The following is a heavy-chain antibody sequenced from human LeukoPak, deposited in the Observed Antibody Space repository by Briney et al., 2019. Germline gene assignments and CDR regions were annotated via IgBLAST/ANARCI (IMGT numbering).Heavy chain of an antibody. Sequence: GESLKISCKGSGYSFTTNWIAWVRQMPGKGLEWMGSIFPSDSGTRYSPSFQGQVTISADKSISTAYLQWSSLKASDSAMYYCARLPSLDYWGQGTLVTVSS. D-gene: IGHD2-15*01. CDR2: IFPSDSGT. V-gene: IGHV5-51*01. CDR3: ARLPSLDY. CDR1: GYSFTTNW. J-gene: IGHJ4*02.